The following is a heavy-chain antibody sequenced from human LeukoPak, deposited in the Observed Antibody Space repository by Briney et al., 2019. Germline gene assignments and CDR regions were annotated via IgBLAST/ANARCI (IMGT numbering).Heavy chain of an antibody. CDR1: GGSISRGGYS. V-gene: IGHV4-31*03. J-gene: IGHJ4*02. CDR2: IYHSGST. D-gene: IGHD5-18*01. Sequence: PSETLSLTCTVSGGSISRGGYSWSWIRQHPGKGLEWIGFIYHSGSTYYNPSLKSRVTISVDTSKNQFSLKLSSVTAADTAVYFCARDSVDTAFDYWGQGTLVTVSS. CDR3: ARDSVDTAFDY.